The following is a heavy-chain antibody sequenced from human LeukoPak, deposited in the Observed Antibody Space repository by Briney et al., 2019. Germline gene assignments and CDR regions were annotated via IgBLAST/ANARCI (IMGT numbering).Heavy chain of an antibody. V-gene: IGHV3-23*01. Sequence: GGSLRLSCAASGFTYSTYVMSWVRQAPGKGLEWVSAISGTSGSTHHADSVKGRFTISRDNSKNTLYLQMNSLRAEDTAVYYCAKGRGSGGNPFFDYWGQGTLVTVSS. CDR2: ISGTSGST. D-gene: IGHD2-15*01. CDR1: GFTYSTYV. J-gene: IGHJ4*02. CDR3: AKGRGSGGNPFFDY.